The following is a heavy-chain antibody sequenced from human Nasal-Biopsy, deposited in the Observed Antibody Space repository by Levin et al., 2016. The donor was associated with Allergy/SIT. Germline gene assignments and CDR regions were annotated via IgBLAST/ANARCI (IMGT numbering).Heavy chain of an antibody. CDR3: ARVGGVVGTYRRAEYFPH. CDR2: IIPIFETA. Sequence: SVKVSCKASGGTFSTYVFSWVRQAPGQGLEWMGGIIPIFETANYAQKFQGRVTITADESTSTAYMELSSLTSEDTAMYYCARVGGVVGTYRRAEYFPHWGQGTLVTVSS. D-gene: IGHD1-26*01. V-gene: IGHV1-69*13. J-gene: IGHJ1*01. CDR1: GGTFSTYV.